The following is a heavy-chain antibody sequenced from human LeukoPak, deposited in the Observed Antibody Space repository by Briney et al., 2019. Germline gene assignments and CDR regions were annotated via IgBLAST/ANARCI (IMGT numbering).Heavy chain of an antibody. CDR3: AGHHPRNTVDF. V-gene: IGHV4-59*08. J-gene: IGHJ4*02. CDR1: GGSISTYY. D-gene: IGHD2/OR15-2a*01. Sequence: SETLSLTCIVSGGSISTYYWGWIRQPPGKGLEWIAYVSDIGSINYNPSLKSRVTISLDTSKNQLSLKLSSVTAADTAVYYCAGHHPRNTVDFWGQGTLVTVSS. CDR2: VSDIGSI.